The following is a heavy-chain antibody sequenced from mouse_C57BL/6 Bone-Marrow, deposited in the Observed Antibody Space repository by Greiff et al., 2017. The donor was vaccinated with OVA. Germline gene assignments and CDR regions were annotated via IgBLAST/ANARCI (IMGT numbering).Heavy chain of an antibody. CDR3: ARHEGLRPWFAY. CDR2: ISNGGGST. J-gene: IGHJ3*01. CDR1: GFTFSDYY. Sequence: EVMLVESGGGLVQPGGSLKLSCAASGFTFSDYYMYWVRQTPEKRLEWVAYISNGGGSTYYPDTVKGRFTISRDNAKNTLYLQMSRLKSEDTAMYYCARHEGLRPWFAYWGQGTLVTVSA. V-gene: IGHV5-12*01. D-gene: IGHD2-4*01.